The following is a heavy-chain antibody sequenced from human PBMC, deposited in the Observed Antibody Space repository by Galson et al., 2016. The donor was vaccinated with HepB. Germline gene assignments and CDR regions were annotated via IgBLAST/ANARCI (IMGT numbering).Heavy chain of an antibody. V-gene: IGHV1-3*01. CDR1: GYTFSTYA. CDR2: INGGNGDT. CDR3: TRDGRDGPLQSANSWYPRDN. Sequence: SVKVSCKASGYTFSTYAIHWVRQTPGQRPEWMGWINGGNGDTKYSQKFQGRVVITRDTFASTAYMELTGLSSEDTAVYFCTRDGRDGPLQSANSWYPRDNWGQGTLVTVSS. D-gene: IGHD2/OR15-2a*01. J-gene: IGHJ4*02.